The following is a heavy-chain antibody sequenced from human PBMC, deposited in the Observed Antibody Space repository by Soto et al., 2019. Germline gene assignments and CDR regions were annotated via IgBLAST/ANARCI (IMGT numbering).Heavy chain of an antibody. CDR3: ARDSAHRGYVDTAMVHDY. J-gene: IGHJ4*02. D-gene: IGHD5-18*01. CDR2: INPSGGST. V-gene: IGHV1-46*01. Sequence: ASVKVSCKASGYTFTSYSMHWVRQAPGQGLEWMGIINPSGGSTSYAQKFQGRVTITRDTSTSTAYMELSSLRSEDTAVYYCARDSAHRGYVDTAMVHDYWGQGTLVTVSS. CDR1: GYTFTSYS.